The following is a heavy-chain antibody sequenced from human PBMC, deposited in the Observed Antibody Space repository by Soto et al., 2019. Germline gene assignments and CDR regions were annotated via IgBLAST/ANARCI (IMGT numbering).Heavy chain of an antibody. J-gene: IGHJ2*01. CDR2: IYYSGST. CDR1: AGTISTGAYY. V-gene: IGHV4-39*01. D-gene: IGHD3-16*02. CDR3: ARSLSYCYGDQRDPLSY. Sequence: SETLSLPYTGSAGTISTGAYYVCCLRQAPGKGLEWIGSIYYSGSTYYNPSLKSRVTISVDTSKNQFSLKLSSVTAADTAVYYCARSLSYCYGDQRDPLSYRGR.